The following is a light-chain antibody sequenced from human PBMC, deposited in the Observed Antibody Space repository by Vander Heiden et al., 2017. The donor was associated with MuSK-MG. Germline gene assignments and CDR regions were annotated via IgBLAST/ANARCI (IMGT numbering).Light chain of an antibody. CDR2: AAS. J-gene: IGKJ4*01. V-gene: IGKV1-39*01. CDR1: QSISSY. CDR3: QQRDSTPIT. Sequence: DIQMTQSPSSLSASVGDRVTITCRASQSISSYLNWYQQKPGKAPKLLIYAASRLQSGVPSRFSGSGSGTDFTLTISRLQPEDFATYYCQQRDSTPITFGGGTKVESK.